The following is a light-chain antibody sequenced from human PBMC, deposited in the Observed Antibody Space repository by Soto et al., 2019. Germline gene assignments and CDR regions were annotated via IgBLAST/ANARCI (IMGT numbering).Light chain of an antibody. V-gene: IGKV2-28*01. CDR3: MQALQTPQIT. Sequence: DLVMTQSPLSLPVTPGEPASISCRSSQSLLHSNGYTYLDWYLQKPGQSPQLLIYLGSNRASGVPDRFSGSGSGTDFTLKISRVEAEDVGVYYCMQALQTPQITFGQGTRLEIK. CDR2: LGS. J-gene: IGKJ5*01. CDR1: QSLLHSNGYTY.